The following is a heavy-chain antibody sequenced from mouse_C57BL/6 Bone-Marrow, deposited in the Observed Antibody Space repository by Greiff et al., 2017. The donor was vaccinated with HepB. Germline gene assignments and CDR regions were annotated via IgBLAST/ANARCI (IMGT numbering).Heavy chain of an antibody. CDR1: GYTFTDYY. CDR2: IYPGSGNT. Sequence: QVHVKQSGAELVRPGASVKLSCKASGYTFTDYYINWVKQRPGQGLEWIARIYPGSGNTYYNEKFKGKATLTAEKSSSTAYMQLSSLTSEDSAVYFCARSPYYGSSCDYFDYWGQGTTLTVSS. CDR3: ARSPYYGSSCDYFDY. J-gene: IGHJ2*01. V-gene: IGHV1-76*01. D-gene: IGHD1-1*01.